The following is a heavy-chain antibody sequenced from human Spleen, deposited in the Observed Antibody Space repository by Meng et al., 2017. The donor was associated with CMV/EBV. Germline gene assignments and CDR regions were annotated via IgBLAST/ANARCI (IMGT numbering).Heavy chain of an antibody. V-gene: IGHV4-34*01. CDR2: INHSGST. CDR1: TFSGDY. J-gene: IGHJ5*02. Sequence: TFSGDYGSWIPQPQGKGLEWIGEINHSGSTNYNPFLKSRVTISVDTSKNQFSLKLSSVTAADTAVYYCARGRRITMIVVVRGWFDPWGQGTLVTVSS. CDR3: ARGRRITMIVVVRGWFDP. D-gene: IGHD3-22*01.